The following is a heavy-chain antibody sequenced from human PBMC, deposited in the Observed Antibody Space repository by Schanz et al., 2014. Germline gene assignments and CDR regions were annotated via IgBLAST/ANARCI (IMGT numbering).Heavy chain of an antibody. D-gene: IGHD6-6*01. CDR2: INPNSGDT. CDR3: ARDQSPYTNSSDVRYFDY. V-gene: IGHV1-2*04. J-gene: IGHJ4*02. Sequence: QVQLVQSGAEVKKPGASVRVSCKASGGTFSSFGINWVRQAPGQGLEWMGWINPNSGDTNYAQKFQGWVTMTRDTSISTAYMEVSRLKSDDTAVYYCARDQSPYTNSSDVRYFDYWGQGSLXTVSS. CDR1: GGTFSSFG.